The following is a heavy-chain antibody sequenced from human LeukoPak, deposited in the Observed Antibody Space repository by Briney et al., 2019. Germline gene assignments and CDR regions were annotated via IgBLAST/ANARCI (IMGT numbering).Heavy chain of an antibody. D-gene: IGHD3-16*01. CDR2: VYYTGRT. J-gene: IGHJ4*02. CDR1: DGSTTGYY. CDR3: ARRSAFMITFGGANTNPFAY. V-gene: IGHV4-59*12. Sequence: SETLSLTCSVSDGSTTGYYWSWIRQPPGKGLEWIAYVYYTGRTLYNPSLESRVTISVDTSKTQFSLTVTSVTAADTAVYYCARRSAFMITFGGANTNPFAYWGQGTLVTVSS.